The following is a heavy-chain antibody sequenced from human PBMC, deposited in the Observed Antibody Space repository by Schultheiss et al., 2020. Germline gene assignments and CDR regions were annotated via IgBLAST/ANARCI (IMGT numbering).Heavy chain of an antibody. V-gene: IGHV4-34*11. J-gene: IGHJ4*02. D-gene: IGHD6-6*01. Sequence: SQTLSLTCAVYGGSFSGYYWSWIRQPPGKGLEWIGYIYYSGSTNYNPSLKSRVTISVDTSKNQFSLKLSSVTAADTAVYYCARDRLGRRRPFDYWGQGTLVTVSS. CDR3: ARDRLGRRRPFDY. CDR2: IYYSGST. CDR1: GGSFSGYY.